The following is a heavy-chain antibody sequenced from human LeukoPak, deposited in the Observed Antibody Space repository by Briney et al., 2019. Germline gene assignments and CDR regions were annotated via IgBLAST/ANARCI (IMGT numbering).Heavy chain of an antibody. J-gene: IGHJ5*02. CDR2: IYYRGST. CDR1: GDSISSSSYY. CDR3: ARAYSSSWYMNWFDP. D-gene: IGHD6-13*01. Sequence: SETLSLTCTVSGDSISSSSYYWGWIRQPPGKGLEWIGNIYYRGSTYYNPSLKSRVTISVDTSKNQFSLKLRSVTAADTAVYYCARAYSSSWYMNWFDPWGQGTLVTVSS. V-gene: IGHV4-39*07.